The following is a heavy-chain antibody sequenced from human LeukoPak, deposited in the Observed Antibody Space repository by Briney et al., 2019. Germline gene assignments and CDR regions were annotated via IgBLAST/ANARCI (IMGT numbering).Heavy chain of an antibody. J-gene: IGHJ4*02. V-gene: IGHV3-48*02. D-gene: IGHD4-17*01. CDR3: ARDRDYAFDY. CDR1: GFTLSSYS. CDR2: INSDRYRNTI. Sequence: GGSLRLSCAASGFTLSSYSMNWVRQAPGKGLEWISYINSDRYRNTIYYADTVRGRFTISRDNAKSSLYLQLNSLRDEDTAIYYCARDRDYAFDYWGQGTLVTVSS.